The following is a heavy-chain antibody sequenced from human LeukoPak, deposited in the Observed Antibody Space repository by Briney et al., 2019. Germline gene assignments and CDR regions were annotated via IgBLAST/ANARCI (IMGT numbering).Heavy chain of an antibody. CDR3: ARSYYDFWSGYYFDY. Sequence: SGTLSLTCTVSGGSISSYYWSWIRQPPGKGLEWIGYIYYSGSTNYNPSLKSRVTISVDTSKNQFSLKLSSVTAADTAVYYCARSYYDFWSGYYFDYWGQGTLVTVSS. J-gene: IGHJ4*02. CDR2: IYYSGST. V-gene: IGHV4-59*01. CDR1: GGSISSYY. D-gene: IGHD3-3*01.